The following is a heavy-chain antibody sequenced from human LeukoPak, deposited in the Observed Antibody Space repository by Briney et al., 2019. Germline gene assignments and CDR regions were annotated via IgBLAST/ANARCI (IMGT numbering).Heavy chain of an antibody. CDR3: ARDLGGSGSYYRLPDY. CDR2: ISTYNGNT. V-gene: IGHV1-18*01. Sequence: GASVKVSCKASGYTFTSYDINWVRQATGQGLEWMGWISTYNGNTNYAQKLQGRVTMTTDTSTSTAYMELRSLRSDDTAVYYCARDLGGSGSYYRLPDYWGQGTLVTVSS. D-gene: IGHD3-10*01. J-gene: IGHJ4*02. CDR1: GYTFTSYD.